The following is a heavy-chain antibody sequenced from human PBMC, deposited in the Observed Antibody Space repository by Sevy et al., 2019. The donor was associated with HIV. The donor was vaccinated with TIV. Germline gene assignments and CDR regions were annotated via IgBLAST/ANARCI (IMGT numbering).Heavy chain of an antibody. Sequence: ASVKVSCKASGYTFTGYYMHWVRQAPGQGLEWMGWINPNSGGTNYAQKFQGRVTMTRDTSISTAYMELRRLRSDDTAVYYCARDLAYYDSSGYLPALDYFDYWGQGTLVTVSS. V-gene: IGHV1-2*02. J-gene: IGHJ4*02. CDR1: GYTFTGYY. CDR2: INPNSGGT. D-gene: IGHD3-22*01. CDR3: ARDLAYYDSSGYLPALDYFDY.